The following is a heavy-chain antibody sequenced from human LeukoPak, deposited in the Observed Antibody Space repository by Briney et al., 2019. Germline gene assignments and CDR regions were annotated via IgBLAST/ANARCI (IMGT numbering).Heavy chain of an antibody. J-gene: IGHJ4*02. CDR2: IYYSGST. Sequence: SETLSLTCTVSGGSISSYYWSWIRQPPGKGLEWIGYIYYSGSTNYNPSLKRRVTISVDTSKTQFSLKLSSVTAADTAVYYCARSPTVAYYYDSSGYYYFDYWGQGTLVTVSS. D-gene: IGHD3-22*01. CDR3: ARSPTVAYYYDSSGYYYFDY. V-gene: IGHV4-59*08. CDR1: GGSISSYY.